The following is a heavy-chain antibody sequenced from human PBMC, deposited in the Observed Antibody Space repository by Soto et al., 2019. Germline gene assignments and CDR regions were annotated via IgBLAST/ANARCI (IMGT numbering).Heavy chain of an antibody. CDR3: ARPYIVLMRSDLIEGLEM. V-gene: IGHV1-46*01. CDR2: INPSGGST. Sequence: VASVKVSCKASGYTFTSSYMHWVRQAPGQGLEWMGIINPSGGSTSYAQKFQGRVTMTRDTSTSTVYMELSSLRSEDTAVYYCARPYIVLMRSDLIEGLEMGGPGTLLNAST. D-gene: IGHD2-8*01. J-gene: IGHJ4*03. CDR1: GYTFTSSY.